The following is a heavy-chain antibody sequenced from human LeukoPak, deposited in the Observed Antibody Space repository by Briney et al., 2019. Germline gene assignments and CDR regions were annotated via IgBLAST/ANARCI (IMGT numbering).Heavy chain of an antibody. J-gene: IGHJ5*02. V-gene: IGHV1-18*01. CDR3: ARDPSTVTTLYNWFDP. D-gene: IGHD4-17*01. CDR1: GYTFSSYG. CDR2: INAYNGNT. Sequence: GASVKVSCKASGYTFSSYGISWVRQAPGQGLEWMGWINAYNGNTNYAQKFQGRITTTTDTSTSTAYMELRSLRSDDTAVYYCARDPSTVTTLYNWFDPWGQGTLVTVSS.